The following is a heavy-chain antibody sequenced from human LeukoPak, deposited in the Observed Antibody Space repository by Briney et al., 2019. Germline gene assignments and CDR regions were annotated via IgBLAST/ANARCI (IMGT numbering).Heavy chain of an antibody. Sequence: PSETLSLTCAVYGGSFSGYYWSWIRQPPGKGLEWIGEINHSGSTNYNPSLKSRVTISVATSKNQFSLKLSSVTAADTAVYYCARGRRIAAAAYYYYYGMDVWGKGTTVTVSS. CDR1: GGSFSGYY. D-gene: IGHD6-25*01. CDR3: ARGRRIAAAAYYYYYGMDV. J-gene: IGHJ6*04. V-gene: IGHV4-34*01. CDR2: INHSGST.